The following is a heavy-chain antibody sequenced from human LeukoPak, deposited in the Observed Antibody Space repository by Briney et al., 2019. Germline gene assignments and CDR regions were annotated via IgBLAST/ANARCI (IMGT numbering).Heavy chain of an antibody. V-gene: IGHV4-34*01. J-gene: IGHJ4*02. D-gene: IGHD3-9*01. CDR2: INHSGST. CDR1: GGSFSGYY. CDR3: ARVFNDILTGYYTGFDY. Sequence: SETLSLTCAVYGGSFSGYYWSWIRQPPGKGLEWIGEINHSGSTNSNPSLKSRVTISVDTSKDQFSLKLSSVTAADTAVYYCARVFNDILTGYYTGFDYWGQGTLVTVSS.